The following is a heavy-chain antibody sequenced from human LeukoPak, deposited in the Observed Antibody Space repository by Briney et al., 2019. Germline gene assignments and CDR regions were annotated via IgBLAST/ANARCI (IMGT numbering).Heavy chain of an antibody. J-gene: IGHJ4*02. CDR1: GYTFTNYN. Sequence: ASVTVSCKTSGYTFTNYNIHWVRQAPAPGLEWMEWISPNSGGTNYAQRFQGMVTMTRDTSISTAYMDLSSLKSDDTATYYCSVWFGELSHWGQGTLVTVSS. D-gene: IGHD3-10*01. CDR3: SVWFGELSH. V-gene: IGHV1-2*02. CDR2: ISPNSGGT.